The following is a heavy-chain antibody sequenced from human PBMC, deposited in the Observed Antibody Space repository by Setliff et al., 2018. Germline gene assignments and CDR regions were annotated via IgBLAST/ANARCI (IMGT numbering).Heavy chain of an antibody. CDR1: GGSVSDSTYY. V-gene: IGHV4-39*02. CDR2: IYYSGST. D-gene: IGHD5-12*01. Sequence: PSETLSLTCTVSGGSVSDSTYYWGWVRQPPGKGLEWIGSIYYSGSTYYNPSLRSRVTISVDTSKNQFSLNVNSVIAADTAVYYCAREWLRLGGLDYWGQGTPVTVSS. CDR3: AREWLRLGGLDY. J-gene: IGHJ4*02.